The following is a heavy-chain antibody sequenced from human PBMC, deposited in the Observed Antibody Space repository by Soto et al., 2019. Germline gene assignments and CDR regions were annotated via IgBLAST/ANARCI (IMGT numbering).Heavy chain of an antibody. V-gene: IGHV3-23*01. D-gene: IGHD7-27*01. CDR2: ISGSGGST. J-gene: IGHJ4*02. CDR1: GCTFTSFA. Sequence: GGSLRRSCAASGCTFTSFAMSWVRQSPGKGLEWVSTISGSGGSTYYADAVKGRFTISRDNSMGTLYLQMKSLRVEDTAIYYCAKEVSLGSTVDLGYWGQGTLVTVSS. CDR3: AKEVSLGSTVDLGY.